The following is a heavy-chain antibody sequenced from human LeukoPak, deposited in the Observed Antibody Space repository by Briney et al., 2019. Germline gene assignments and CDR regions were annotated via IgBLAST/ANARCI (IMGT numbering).Heavy chain of an antibody. D-gene: IGHD2-2*01. Sequence: GGSLRLSCAASGFTFSSYEMIWVRQAPGKGLEWISRISSSATTIYYADSVKGRFTISRDNAKNSLYLQMNSLRAEDTAVHYCARDLSYCTITSCSYYYYGMDVWGRGTTVTVSS. V-gene: IGHV3-48*03. CDR1: GFTFSSYE. J-gene: IGHJ6*02. CDR2: ISSSATTI. CDR3: ARDLSYCTITSCSYYYYGMDV.